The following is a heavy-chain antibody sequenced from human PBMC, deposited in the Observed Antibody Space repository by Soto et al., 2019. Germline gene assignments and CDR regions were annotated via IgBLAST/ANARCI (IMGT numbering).Heavy chain of an antibody. J-gene: IGHJ6*02. Sequence: GGSLRLSCAASGFTFSNAWMSWVRQAPGKGLEWVGRIKSKTDGGTTDYAAPVKGRFTISRDDSKNTLYLQMNSLKTEDTAVYYCTTSGGGSLLRNYYYGMDVWGQGTTVTVSS. V-gene: IGHV3-15*01. D-gene: IGHD2-15*01. CDR1: GFTFSNAW. CDR2: IKSKTDGGTT. CDR3: TTSGGGSLLRNYYYGMDV.